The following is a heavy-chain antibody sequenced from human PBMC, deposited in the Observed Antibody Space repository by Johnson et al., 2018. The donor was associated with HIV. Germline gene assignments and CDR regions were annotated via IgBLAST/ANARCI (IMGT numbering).Heavy chain of an antibody. CDR2: ISWNSGSI. D-gene: IGHD2-15*01. CDR3: ARDWGGYCSGGSCYGDAFDI. Sequence: VQLVESGGGLVQPGRSLRLSCAASGFTFDDYAMHWVRQAPGKGLEWVSGISWNSGSIGYADSVKGRFTISRDNAKNSLYLQMNSLRPEDTALYYCARDWGGYCSGGSCYGDAFDIWGQGTRVTVSS. V-gene: IGHV3-9*01. CDR1: GFTFDDYA. J-gene: IGHJ3*02.